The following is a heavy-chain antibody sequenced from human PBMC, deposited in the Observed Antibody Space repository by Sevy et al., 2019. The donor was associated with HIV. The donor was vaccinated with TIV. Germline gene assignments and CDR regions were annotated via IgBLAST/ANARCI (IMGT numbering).Heavy chain of an antibody. CDR1: GFAFYDYS. J-gene: IGHJ4*02. D-gene: IGHD2-8*01. CDR3: AREGCTRPHDY. Sequence: GGSLRLSCAASGFAFYDYSMSWIHQAPGKGLEWVATLSFGCGKINYADSVKGRFTISRDNSKNSFYLQMDNLRFEDTALYYCAREGCTRPHDYWGQGTRVTVSS. CDR2: LSFGCGKI. V-gene: IGHV3-23*01.